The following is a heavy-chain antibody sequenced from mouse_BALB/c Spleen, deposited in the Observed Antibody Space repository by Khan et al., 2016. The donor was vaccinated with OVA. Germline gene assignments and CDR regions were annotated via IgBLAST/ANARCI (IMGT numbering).Heavy chain of an antibody. CDR2: INTFTGEP. J-gene: IGHJ4*01. V-gene: IGHV9-3-1*01. CDR1: GYTFTNYG. Sequence: VQLQQSGPELKKPGETVKISCKASGYTFTNYGMNWVKQSPGKALKWMGWINTFTGEPTYADDFKGRFAFSLETSASTASLQINNLKNEDTATYFGARPPYFSYSLDHWGQGTSVTVSS. D-gene: IGHD2-12*01. CDR3: ARPPYFSYSLDH.